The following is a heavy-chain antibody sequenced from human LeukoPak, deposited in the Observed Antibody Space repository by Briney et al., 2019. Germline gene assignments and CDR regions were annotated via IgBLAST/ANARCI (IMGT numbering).Heavy chain of an antibody. CDR2: INPNSGGT. D-gene: IGHD1-26*01. V-gene: IGHV1-2*02. CDR1: GYTFTGYY. J-gene: IGHJ4*02. Sequence: ASVKVSCKASGYTFTGYYMHWVRQAPGQGLEWMGWINPNSGGTNYAQEFQGRVTMTRDTSISTAYMELSRLRSDDTAVYYCARAPFWEPQKDYWGQGTLVTVSS. CDR3: ARAPFWEPQKDY.